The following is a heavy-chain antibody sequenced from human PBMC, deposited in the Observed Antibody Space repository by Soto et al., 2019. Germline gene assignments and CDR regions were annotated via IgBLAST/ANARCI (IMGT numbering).Heavy chain of an antibody. CDR1: GGSISSSSYY. D-gene: IGHD5-18*01. V-gene: IGHV4-39*01. J-gene: IGHJ6*02. Sequence: PSETLSLTCTVSGGSISSSSYYWGWIRQPPGKGLEWIGSIYYSGSTYYNPSLKSRVTISVDTSKNQFSLKLSSVTAADTAVYYCASLTGSGYSYGRSYGMDVCGQGTTVT. CDR3: ASLTGSGYSYGRSYGMDV. CDR2: IYYSGST.